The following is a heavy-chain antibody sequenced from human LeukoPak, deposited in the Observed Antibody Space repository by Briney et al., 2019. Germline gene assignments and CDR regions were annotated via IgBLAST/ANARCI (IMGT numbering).Heavy chain of an antibody. CDR1: GGSISSYY. CDR2: IYYSGST. D-gene: IGHD3-10*01. V-gene: IGHV4-59*08. CDR3: ASTMVRGVTPDAFDI. J-gene: IGHJ3*02. Sequence: SETLSLTCTVSGGSISSYYWCWIRQPPGKGLEWIGYIYYSGSTNYNPSLKSRVTISVDTSKNQFSLKLSSVTAADTAVYYCASTMVRGVTPDAFDIWGQGTMVTVSS.